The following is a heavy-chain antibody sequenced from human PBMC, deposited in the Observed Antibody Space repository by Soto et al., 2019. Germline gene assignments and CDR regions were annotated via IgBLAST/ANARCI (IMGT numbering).Heavy chain of an antibody. V-gene: IGHV3-48*02. J-gene: IGHJ6*02. CDR1: GFSFSTYS. D-gene: IGHD6-6*01. CDR2: ISSRSYTI. Sequence: EVQLVESGGGLVQPGGSLRLSCAASGFSFSTYSMNWVRQAPGKGLEWVSYISSRSYTIYYVDPVKGRFTISRDNAKNSLYLQMNSLRDEDTAVYYCARGGSSSDNGMDVWGQGTTVTVSS. CDR3: ARGGSSSDNGMDV.